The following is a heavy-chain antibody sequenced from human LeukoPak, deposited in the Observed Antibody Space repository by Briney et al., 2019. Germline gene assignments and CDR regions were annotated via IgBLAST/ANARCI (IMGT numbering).Heavy chain of an antibody. CDR1: GFTFSSYA. CDR2: ISGSGGST. Sequence: GGSLRLSCAASGFTFSSYAMSWVRQSPGKGLEWVSAISGSGGSTYYADSVKGRFTISRDNSKNTLYLQMNSLRAEDTAVYYCAKDLIVSSAAYYYYGMDVWGQGTTVTVSS. D-gene: IGHD6-25*01. CDR3: AKDLIVSSAAYYYYGMDV. J-gene: IGHJ6*02. V-gene: IGHV3-23*01.